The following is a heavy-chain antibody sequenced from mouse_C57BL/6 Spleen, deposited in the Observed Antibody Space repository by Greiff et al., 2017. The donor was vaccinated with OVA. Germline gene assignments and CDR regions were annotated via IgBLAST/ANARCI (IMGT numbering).Heavy chain of an antibody. CDR2: IYPGSGNT. Sequence: QVQLQQSGAELVRPGASVKLSCKASGYTFTDYYINWVKQRPGQGLEWIARIYPGSGNTYYNEKFKGKATLTAEKSSSTAYMQLSSLTSEDSAVYFCARCPPSTVVDYYAMDYWGQGTSVTVSS. CDR3: ARCPPSTVVDYYAMDY. J-gene: IGHJ4*01. D-gene: IGHD1-1*01. CDR1: GYTFTDYY. V-gene: IGHV1-76*01.